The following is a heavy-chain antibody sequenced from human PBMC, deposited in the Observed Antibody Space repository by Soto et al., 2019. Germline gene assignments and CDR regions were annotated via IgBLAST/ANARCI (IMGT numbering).Heavy chain of an antibody. J-gene: IGHJ4*02. V-gene: IGHV3-7*01. CDR3: ARAGVSYGLDF. Sequence: GGSLRLSCAASGFTFSNYWMSWVRQAPGKGLERVANINRDGSEKYYGDSVRGRFTISRDNPKNSLYLQMTSLSVDDTALYYCARAGVSYGLDFWGQGNLVTVSS. D-gene: IGHD3-3*01. CDR2: INRDGSEK. CDR1: GFTFSNYW.